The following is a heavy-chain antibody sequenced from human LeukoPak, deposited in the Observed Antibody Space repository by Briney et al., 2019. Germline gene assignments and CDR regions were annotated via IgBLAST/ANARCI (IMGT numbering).Heavy chain of an antibody. CDR3: ARGGSFSRTRRPQSLSDDY. CDR1: GFTFSSYG. Sequence: QPGRSLRLSCAASGFTFSSYGINWVRQAPGKGLEWVAVISYDGSNKYYAYSVKGRFTTSRDNSKNTLYLQMNSLRAEDTAVYYCARGGSFSRTRRPQSLSDDYWGQGTLVTVSS. D-gene: IGHD6-25*01. CDR2: ISYDGSNK. J-gene: IGHJ4*02. V-gene: IGHV3-30*03.